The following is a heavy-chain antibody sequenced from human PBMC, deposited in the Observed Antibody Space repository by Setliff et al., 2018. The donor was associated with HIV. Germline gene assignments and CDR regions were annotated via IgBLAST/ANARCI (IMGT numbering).Heavy chain of an antibody. J-gene: IGHJ4*02. CDR1: GGSFSGYS. D-gene: IGHD6-19*01. CDR3: ASGREAVAGALHFDY. V-gene: IGHV4-34*01. Sequence: PSETLSLTCAVFGGSFSGYSWNWIRQPPGKGLEWIGEISHSGSTNYNPSLKSRVTISVDTSKSQFSLKLNSVTAADAAVYYCASGREAVAGALHFDYWGQGPLVTVSS. CDR2: ISHSGST.